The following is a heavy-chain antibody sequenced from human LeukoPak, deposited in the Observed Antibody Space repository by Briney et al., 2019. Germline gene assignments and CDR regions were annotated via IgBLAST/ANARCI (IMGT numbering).Heavy chain of an antibody. J-gene: IGHJ4*02. CDR3: ARDPHNPGPIDY. CDR1: GFTFSSYS. Sequence: GGSLRLSCAASGFTFSSYSMNWVRQAPGKGLEWVSSISGNKNYIYYADSVGGRFTISRDNARDSLFLQMDSLRAEDTGAYYCARDPHNPGPIDYWGQGTLVTVSS. CDR2: ISGNKNYI. V-gene: IGHV3-21*01.